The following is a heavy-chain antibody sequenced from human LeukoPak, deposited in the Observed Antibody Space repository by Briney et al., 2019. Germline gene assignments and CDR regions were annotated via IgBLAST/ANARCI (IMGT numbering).Heavy chain of an antibody. CDR3: ARDPYNSGSSYFDY. J-gene: IGHJ4*02. V-gene: IGHV3-53*01. Sequence: PGGSLRLSCAVSGLTVISNYMTWVRQAPGKGLEWVSAIYSGGSTFYADSVKGRFTISRDNSKNTLYLQMNSLRAEDTAVYYCARDPYNSGSSYFDYWGQGTLVTVSS. D-gene: IGHD3-10*01. CDR2: IYSGGST. CDR1: GLTVISNY.